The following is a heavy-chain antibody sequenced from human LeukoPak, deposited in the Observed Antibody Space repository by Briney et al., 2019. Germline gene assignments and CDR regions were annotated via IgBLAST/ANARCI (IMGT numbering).Heavy chain of an antibody. CDR3: ARYTANTAGYSFDF. CDR1: GYSISSGYH. D-gene: IGHD3-22*01. CDR2: IHHSGVT. V-gene: IGHV4-38-2*02. Sequence: SETLSLTCTVSGYSISSGYHWSWIRQPPGKGLEWIATIHHSGVTYYSPSLKSRVTMSVDTSKNQFSLKLGSVTAASTAVYYCARYTANTAGYSFDFWGQGALVTVSS. J-gene: IGHJ4*02.